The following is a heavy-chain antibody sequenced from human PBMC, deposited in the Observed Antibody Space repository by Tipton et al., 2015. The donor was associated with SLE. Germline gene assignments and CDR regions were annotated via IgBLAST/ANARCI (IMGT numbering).Heavy chain of an antibody. J-gene: IGHJ4*02. CDR1: GLTVSSNS. CDR3: AILDTTPSSF. V-gene: IGHV3-53*04. D-gene: IGHD1-1*01. CDR2: IHFGGST. Sequence: QLVQSGGGVVQPGRSLRLSCAASGLTVSSNSMSWVRQAPGKGLEWVSVIHFGGSTFYVASVKGRFTISRDISKNTLYLQMDNLGTEDTALYYCAILDTTPSSFWGQGTLVTVSS.